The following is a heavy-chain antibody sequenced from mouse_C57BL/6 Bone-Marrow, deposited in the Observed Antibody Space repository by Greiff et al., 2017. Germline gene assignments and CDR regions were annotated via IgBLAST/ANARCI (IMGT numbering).Heavy chain of an antibody. D-gene: IGHD2-5*01. CDR1: GFTFSSYA. V-gene: IGHV5-4*01. J-gene: IGHJ1*03. CDR3: ARGLSNSWYFDV. Sequence: EVHLVESGGGLVKPGGSLKLSCAASGFTFSSYAMSWVRQTPEKRLAWVATISDGGSYTYYPDNVKGRFTISRDNAKNNLYLQMSHLKSEDTAMYYCARGLSNSWYFDVWGTGTTVTVSS. CDR2: ISDGGSYT.